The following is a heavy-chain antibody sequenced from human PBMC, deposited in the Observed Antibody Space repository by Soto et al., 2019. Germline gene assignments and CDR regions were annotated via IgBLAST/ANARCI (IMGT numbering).Heavy chain of an antibody. CDR2: IYYSGST. J-gene: IGHJ5*02. CDR1: GGSISSSSYY. CDR3: ARVWGSGSYLDNWFDP. D-gene: IGHD3-10*01. V-gene: IGHV4-39*07. Sequence: SETLSLTCTVSGGSISSSSYYWGWIRQPPGKGLEWIGSIYYSGSTYYNPSLKSRVTISVDTSKNQFSLKLSSVTAADTAVYYCARVWGSGSYLDNWFDPWGQGTLVTVSS.